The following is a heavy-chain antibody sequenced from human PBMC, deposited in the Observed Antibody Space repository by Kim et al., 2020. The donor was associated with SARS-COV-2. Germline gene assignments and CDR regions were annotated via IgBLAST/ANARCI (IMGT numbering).Heavy chain of an antibody. J-gene: IGHJ5*02. D-gene: IGHD3-10*01. CDR1: GGSISSGGYY. CDR3: ARVGGRVRGVISRWFDP. V-gene: IGHV4-31*03. CDR2: IYYSGST. Sequence: SETLSLTCTVSGGSISSGGYYWSWIRQHPGKGLEWIGYIYYSGSTYYNSSLKSRVTISVDTSKNQFSLKLSSVTAADTAVYYCARVGGRVRGVISRWFDPWGQGTLVTVSS.